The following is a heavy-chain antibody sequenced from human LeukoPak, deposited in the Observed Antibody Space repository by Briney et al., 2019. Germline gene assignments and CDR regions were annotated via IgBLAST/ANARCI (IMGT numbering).Heavy chain of an antibody. Sequence: SETLSLTCTVSGGSISSSNYCWGWIRQPPGKGLEWIGSIYYSGSTYYNPSLKSRVTISVDTSKNQFSLKLSSVTAADTAVYYCARRSYNYWYFGLWGRGTLVTVSS. CDR1: GGSISSSNYC. CDR2: IYYSGST. V-gene: IGHV4-39*01. D-gene: IGHD5-24*01. CDR3: ARRSYNYWYFGL. J-gene: IGHJ2*01.